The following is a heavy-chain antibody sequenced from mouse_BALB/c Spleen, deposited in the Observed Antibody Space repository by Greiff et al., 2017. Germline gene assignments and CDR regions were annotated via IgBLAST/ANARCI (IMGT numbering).Heavy chain of an antibody. D-gene: IGHD2-14*01. Sequence: EVQLQESGAELVRPGALVKLSCKASGFNIKDYYMHWVKQRPEQGLEWIGWIDPENGNTIYDPKFQGKASITADTSSNTAYLQLSSLTSEDTAVYYCARDVYRYYAMDYWGQGTSVTVSS. CDR1: GFNIKDYY. CDR3: ARDVYRYYAMDY. J-gene: IGHJ4*01. CDR2: IDPENGNT. V-gene: IGHV14-1*02.